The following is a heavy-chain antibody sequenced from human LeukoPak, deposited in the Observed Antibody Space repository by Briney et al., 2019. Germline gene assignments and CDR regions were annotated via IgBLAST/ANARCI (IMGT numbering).Heavy chain of an antibody. CDR1: GFTFSDYY. V-gene: IGHV3-11*01. D-gene: IGHD6-13*01. CDR2: ISSSGSTI. CDR3: ARECSWYRSNWFDP. Sequence: GGSLRLSCAASGFTFSDYYMSWIRQAPGKGLEWVSYISSSGSTIYYADPVKGRFTISRDNAKNSLYLQMNSLRAEDTAVYYCARECSWYRSNWFDPWGQGTLVTVSS. J-gene: IGHJ5*02.